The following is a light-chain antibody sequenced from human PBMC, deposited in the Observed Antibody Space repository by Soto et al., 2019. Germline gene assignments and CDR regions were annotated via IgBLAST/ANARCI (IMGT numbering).Light chain of an antibody. Sequence: QSALSQPASVSGSPGQSITISCTATSSDVGGSNFVSWYQQQPGKAPKLMIYEVSTRPSGVSSRFSGSKSGNTASLTISGLQPEDEADYYCSSYTSSATLGFGTGTKLTVL. CDR1: SSDVGGSNF. CDR3: SSYTSSATLG. CDR2: EVS. J-gene: IGLJ1*01. V-gene: IGLV2-14*01.